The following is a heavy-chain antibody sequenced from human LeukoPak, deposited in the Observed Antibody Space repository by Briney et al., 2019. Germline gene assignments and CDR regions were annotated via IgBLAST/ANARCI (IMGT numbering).Heavy chain of an antibody. CDR1: GFTFSSYA. CDR3: ATFGYYDSSGYYYIDY. J-gene: IGHJ4*02. V-gene: IGHV3-30*01. D-gene: IGHD3-22*01. CDR2: ISYDGSNK. Sequence: PGGSLRLSCAASGFTFSSYAMHWVRQAPGKGLEWVAVISYDGSNKYYADSVKGRFTISRDNSKNTLYLQMNSLRAEDTAVYYCATFGYYDSSGYYYIDYWGQGTLVTVSS.